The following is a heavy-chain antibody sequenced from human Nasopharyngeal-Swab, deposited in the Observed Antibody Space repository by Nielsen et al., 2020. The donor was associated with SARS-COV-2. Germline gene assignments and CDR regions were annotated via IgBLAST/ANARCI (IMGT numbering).Heavy chain of an antibody. V-gene: IGHV4-59*11. CDR1: GVSISSQY. CDR3: ARDERSGWNLNGMDV. Sequence: SETLSLTCTVSGVSISSQYWSWIRQPPGKGLEWIGYISHNSGTNYNPSLKSRVTMFMDTSKNQFSLKLRSVTAADTAVYYCARDERSGWNLNGMDVWGQGTTVTVSS. J-gene: IGHJ6*02. D-gene: IGHD6-19*01. CDR2: ISHNSGT.